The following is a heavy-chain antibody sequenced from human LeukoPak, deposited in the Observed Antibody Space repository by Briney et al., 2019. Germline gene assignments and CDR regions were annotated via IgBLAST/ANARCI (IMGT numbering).Heavy chain of an antibody. D-gene: IGHD6-19*01. CDR2: ISGSGGTT. CDR3: AKFFAPSGWGGGWPWVIDH. CDR1: GFTLSSYA. Sequence: RGSLRPSRTASGFTLSSYAITWGRQVPGEGLEWLSAISGSGGTTYGAVSVKGRFTLSRVNSKNYLLLQMYSLRAEDTAVYYGAKFFAPSGWGGGWPWVIDHWGLGMLVTVSS. J-gene: IGHJ5*02. V-gene: IGHV3-23*01.